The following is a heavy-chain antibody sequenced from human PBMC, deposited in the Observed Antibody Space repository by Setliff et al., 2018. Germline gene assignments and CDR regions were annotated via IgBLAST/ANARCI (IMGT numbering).Heavy chain of an antibody. CDR2: INPDSGAT. CDR3: ARDRDVSTIFGVVIPAASGLGY. J-gene: IGHJ4*02. CDR1: GYTFTAYY. V-gene: IGHV1-2*02. D-gene: IGHD3-3*01. Sequence: ASVKVSCKASGYTFTAYYMHWVRQAPGQGPEWVGWINPDSGATNFAQKFQGRVTMTRDTSTTTAYMDLNSLGSDDTATYFCARDRDVSTIFGVVIPAASGLGYWGQGTLVTVSS.